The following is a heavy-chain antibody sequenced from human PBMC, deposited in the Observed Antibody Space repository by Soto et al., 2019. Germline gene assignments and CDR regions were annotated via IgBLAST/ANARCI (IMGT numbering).Heavy chain of an antibody. CDR3: ARDLMNTAIFGVIPPT. CDR2: ISSSSSTI. V-gene: IGHV3-48*01. D-gene: IGHD3-3*01. CDR1: GFTFSAYS. Sequence: PGGSLRLSCAASGFTFSAYSMNWVRQAPGKGLEWISYISSSSSTIYYADSVKGRFTISRDNAENSLYLQMNSLTAEDTAVYYCARDLMNTAIFGVIPPTWGQGTMVTVS. J-gene: IGHJ3*01.